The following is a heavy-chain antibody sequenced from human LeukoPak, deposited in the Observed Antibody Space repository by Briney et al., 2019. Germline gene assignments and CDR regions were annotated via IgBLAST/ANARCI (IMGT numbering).Heavy chain of an antibody. CDR2: INHSGST. CDR1: GGSFSGFY. V-gene: IGHV4-34*01. CDR3: ARLFSGYYKTLPDY. D-gene: IGHD3-22*01. J-gene: IGHJ4*02. Sequence: PSETLSLTCALYGGSFSGFYWSWIRQPPGKGLEWIGEINHSGSTNYNPSLKSRVTISVDTSKNQFSLRLSSVTAADTAVYYCARLFSGYYKTLPDYCGQGNLVTVSS.